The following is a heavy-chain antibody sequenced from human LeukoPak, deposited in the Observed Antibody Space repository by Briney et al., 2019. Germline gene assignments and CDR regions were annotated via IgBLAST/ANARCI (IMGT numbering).Heavy chain of an antibody. CDR3: ARSPISDAFDI. Sequence: GGSLRLSCAASRFTFSSYGMHWVRQAPGKGLEWVAVISYDGSNKYYADSVKGRFTISRDNAKNTLYLQMNSLRAEDTAVYYCARSPISDAFDIWGQGTMVTVSS. CDR1: RFTFSSYG. V-gene: IGHV3-30*12. CDR2: ISYDGSNK. D-gene: IGHD2-21*01. J-gene: IGHJ3*02.